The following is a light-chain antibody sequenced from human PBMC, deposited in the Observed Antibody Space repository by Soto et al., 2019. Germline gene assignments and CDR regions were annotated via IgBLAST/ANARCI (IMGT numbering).Light chain of an antibody. J-gene: IGKJ1*01. CDR2: AAS. Sequence: EDFLTQSPDTLSLSPGEGATLSCRASQSSFDSYLAWFQQKPGQAPRLLIYAASTTATGIPDRFSGGRSGTDFTLTISTLEPEDAAVYYCHQYGNSPWTLGQGTKVEI. CDR1: QSSFDSY. CDR3: HQYGNSPWT. V-gene: IGKV3-20*01.